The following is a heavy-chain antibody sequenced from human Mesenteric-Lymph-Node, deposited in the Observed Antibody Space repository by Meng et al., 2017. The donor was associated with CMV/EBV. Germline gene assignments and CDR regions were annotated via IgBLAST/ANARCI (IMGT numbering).Heavy chain of an antibody. J-gene: IGHJ4*02. CDR3: AKGGVVAVPAANPDY. CDR1: GFTFSSYS. V-gene: IGHV3-21*01. Sequence: LTCAASGFTFSSYSMNWVRQAPGRGLEWVSSIGSSSYYTYYADSVKGRFTISRDNAKNSLYLQMNSLRAEDTAVYYCAKGGVVAVPAANPDYWGQGTLVTVSS. D-gene: IGHD2-2*01. CDR2: IGSSSYYT.